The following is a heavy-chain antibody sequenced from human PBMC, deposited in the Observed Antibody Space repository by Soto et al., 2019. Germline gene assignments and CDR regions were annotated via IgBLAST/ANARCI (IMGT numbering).Heavy chain of an antibody. CDR3: AKDLVTTVSHDAFDI. CDR2: ISGSGGRT. D-gene: IGHD4-17*01. V-gene: IGHV3-23*01. J-gene: IGHJ3*02. CDR1: GFTFSSYD. Sequence: GGSLRLSCAASGFTFSSYDMRWVRQAPGKGLEWVSAISGSGGRTYYAEFVQGRFTISRDNSKNMLYLQMNTLRAEDTALYYCAKDLVTTVSHDAFDIWGQGTMVTVSS.